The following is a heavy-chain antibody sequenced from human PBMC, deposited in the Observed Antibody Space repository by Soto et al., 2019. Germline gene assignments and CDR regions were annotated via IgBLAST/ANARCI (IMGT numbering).Heavy chain of an antibody. Sequence: QVQLVESGGGVVQPGRSLRLSCAASGFTVSSYGMHWVRQAPGKGLEWVAVIWYDGSNKYYADSVKGRFIISRDNSKNTLYLQMNSLRAEDTAVYYCAGSMGWSWGQGTLVTVSS. D-gene: IGHD6-19*01. CDR1: GFTVSSYG. J-gene: IGHJ4*02. V-gene: IGHV3-33*01. CDR3: AGSMGWS. CDR2: IWYDGSNK.